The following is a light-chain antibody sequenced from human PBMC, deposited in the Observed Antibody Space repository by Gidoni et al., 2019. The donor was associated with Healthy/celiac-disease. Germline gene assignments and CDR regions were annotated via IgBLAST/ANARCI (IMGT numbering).Light chain of an antibody. Sequence: DSQMTQSPSSLSASVGDRVTITCRASQSISSYLNWYQQKPGKAPKLLIYAASSLQSGVPSRFRGSGSGTDFTLTISSLQPEDFATYYCQQSYSTPFTFXPXTNVAIQ. J-gene: IGKJ3*01. CDR1: QSISSY. CDR3: QQSYSTPFT. CDR2: AAS. V-gene: IGKV1-39*01.